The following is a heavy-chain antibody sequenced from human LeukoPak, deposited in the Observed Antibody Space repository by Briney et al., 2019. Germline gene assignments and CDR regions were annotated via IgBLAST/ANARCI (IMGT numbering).Heavy chain of an antibody. CDR2: ISNGNT. V-gene: IGHV3-23*01. Sequence: PGGSLRLSCATSGFPFSDFSMTWVRQAPGKGLEWVSAISNGNTYYADSVRGRFTISRDDSKNMVYLQMNSLRVEDTARYYCVREAGYCASVCLKSNWFDPWGQGTLVTVSS. D-gene: IGHD2-21*02. CDR1: GFPFSDFS. J-gene: IGHJ5*02. CDR3: VREAGYCASVCLKSNWFDP.